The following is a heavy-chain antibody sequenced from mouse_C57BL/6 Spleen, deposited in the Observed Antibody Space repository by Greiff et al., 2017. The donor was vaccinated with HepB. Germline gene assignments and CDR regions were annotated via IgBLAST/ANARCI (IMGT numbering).Heavy chain of an antibody. D-gene: IGHD2-3*01. CDR2: INPNNGGT. J-gene: IGHJ1*03. Sequence: VQLQQSGPELVKPGASVKISCKASGYTFTDYYMNWVKQSHGKSLEWIGDINPNNGGTSYNQKFKGKATLTVDKSSSTAYMELRSLTSEDSAVYYCARDGYYVWYCDVWGTGTTVTVSS. CDR1: GYTFTDYY. CDR3: ARDGYYVWYCDV. V-gene: IGHV1-26*01.